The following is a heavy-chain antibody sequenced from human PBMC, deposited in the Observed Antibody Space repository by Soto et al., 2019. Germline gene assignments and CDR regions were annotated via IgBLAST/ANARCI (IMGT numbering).Heavy chain of an antibody. CDR2: IIPIFGTA. V-gene: IGHV1-69*12. CDR3: AREAYCGGDCHGYFQH. CDR1: GGTFSSYA. J-gene: IGHJ1*01. Sequence: QVQLVQSGADVKKPGSSVKVSCKASGGTFSSYAISWVRQAPGQGLEWMGGIIPIFGTANYAQKFQGRVTITADESTSTAYMELSSLRSEDTAVYYCAREAYCGGDCHGYFQHWGQGTLVTVSS. D-gene: IGHD2-21*02.